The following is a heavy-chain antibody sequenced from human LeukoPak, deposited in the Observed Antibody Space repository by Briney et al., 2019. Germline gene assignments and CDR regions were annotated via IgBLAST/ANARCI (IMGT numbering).Heavy chain of an antibody. J-gene: IGHJ5*02. CDR3: AREVHIVKLNNWFDP. Sequence: SETLSLTCTLSGYSIRSGYYWGWIRQPPAKGLEWIGSIYHSGSTYYNPSLTTRATLSLDTSKHQFSLHLSSVTAADTAVYYCAREVHIVKLNNWFDPWGQGTLVTVSS. CDR1: GYSIRSGYY. CDR2: IYHSGST. V-gene: IGHV4-38-2*02. D-gene: IGHD5-12*01.